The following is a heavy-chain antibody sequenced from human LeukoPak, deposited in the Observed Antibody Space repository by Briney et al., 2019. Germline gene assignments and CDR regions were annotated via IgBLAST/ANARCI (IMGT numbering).Heavy chain of an antibody. CDR1: GYTFTSYY. CDR2: INPSGGST. J-gene: IGHJ4*02. D-gene: IGHD6-19*01. V-gene: IGHV1-46*01. Sequence: ASVKVSCKASGYTFTSYYMHWVRQAPGQGLEWMGIINPSGGSTSYAQKFQGRVTMTRDMSTSTVYMELSSLRPEDTAVYYCARGDNERWLVPLYYFDYWGQGTLVTVSS. CDR3: ARGDNERWLVPLYYFDY.